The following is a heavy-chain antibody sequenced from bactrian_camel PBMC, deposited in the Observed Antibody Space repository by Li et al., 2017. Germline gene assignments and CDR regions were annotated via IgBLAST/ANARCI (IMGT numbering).Heavy chain of an antibody. J-gene: IGHJ4*01. Sequence: QVQLVESGGGSVQPGGSLRLSCAASGFTFSIYWMYWVRRAPGKGLEWVSAINNGGGYTHYADSMKGRFTISRDNAKNTVYLQMNNLRPEDTAKYFCATHNSNPDWAGRLTPRAYKYWGQGTQVTVS. D-gene: IGHD2*01. CDR1: GFTFSIYW. CDR3: ATHNSNPDWAGRLTPRAYKY. V-gene: IGHV3S25*01. CDR2: INNGGGYT.